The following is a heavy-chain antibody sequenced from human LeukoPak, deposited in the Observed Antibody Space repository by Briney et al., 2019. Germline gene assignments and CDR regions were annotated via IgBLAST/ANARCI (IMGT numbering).Heavy chain of an antibody. CDR1: GFTFSSYS. Sequence: PGGSLRLSCAASGFTFSSYSMNWVRQAPGKGLEWVSSISSSSSYIYYADSVKGRFTISRDNVKNSLYLQMNSLRAEDTAVYYCARAVGAGYCSSTSCYINWFDPWGQGTLVTVSS. D-gene: IGHD2-2*03. V-gene: IGHV3-21*01. CDR3: ARAVGAGYCSSTSCYINWFDP. J-gene: IGHJ5*02. CDR2: ISSSSSYI.